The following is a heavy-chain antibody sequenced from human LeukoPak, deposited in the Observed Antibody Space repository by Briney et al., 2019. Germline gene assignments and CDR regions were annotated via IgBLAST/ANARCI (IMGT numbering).Heavy chain of an antibody. V-gene: IGHV3-30*04. Sequence: PGRSLRLSCAASGFSFSTYAMHWVRQASGKGLEWVAVISHDGNNRYYADSVKGRFTVSRDNSKNTLHLQMYSLRAEDTAVYYCSKGAHLVVVTATWGIDFDYWGQGTLVTVSS. D-gene: IGHD2-21*02. CDR2: ISHDGNNR. CDR1: GFSFSTYA. CDR3: SKGAHLVVVTATWGIDFDY. J-gene: IGHJ4*02.